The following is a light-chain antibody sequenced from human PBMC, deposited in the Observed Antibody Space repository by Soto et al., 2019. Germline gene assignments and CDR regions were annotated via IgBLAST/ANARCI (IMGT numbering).Light chain of an antibody. CDR2: WAS. Sequence: DIVMTQSPDSLAVSLGERATINCKSSQSVLYSSNNKNYLAWYQQEPGQPPKLLIYWASTRESGVPDRFSGSGSGTDFTLTISSLQAEDVAVYYCQQYYSTPLTFGQGTKVDIK. CDR3: QQYYSTPLT. CDR1: QSVLYSSNNKNY. J-gene: IGKJ2*01. V-gene: IGKV4-1*01.